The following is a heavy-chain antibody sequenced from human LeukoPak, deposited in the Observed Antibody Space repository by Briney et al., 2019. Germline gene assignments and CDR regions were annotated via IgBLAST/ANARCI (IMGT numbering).Heavy chain of an antibody. CDR2: ISSSSSYI. CDR1: GFTFSSYS. J-gene: IGHJ5*02. V-gene: IGHV3-21*01. D-gene: IGHD6-19*01. Sequence: GGSLRLSCAASGFTFSSYSMNWVRQAPGKGLEWVSSISSSSSYIYYADSVKGRFTISRDNAKNSLYLQMNSLRAEDTAVYYCARPKGFGMAVAGNWFDPWGQGTLVTVSS. CDR3: ARPKGFGMAVAGNWFDP.